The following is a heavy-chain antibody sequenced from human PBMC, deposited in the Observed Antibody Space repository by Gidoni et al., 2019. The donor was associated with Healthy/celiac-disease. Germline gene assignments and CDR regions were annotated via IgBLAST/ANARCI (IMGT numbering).Heavy chain of an antibody. V-gene: IGHV3-21*01. Sequence: EVQLVESGGGLVKPGGSLRLSCAASGFTFSSYSRNWVRQAPGKGLEWFSSISSSSSYIYYADSVKGRFTISRDNAKNSLYLQMNSLRAEYTAVYYCARDLGWDSSGWYPPGIGYWGQGTLVTVSS. CDR2: ISSSSSYI. CDR1: GFTFSSYS. CDR3: ARDLGWDSSGWYPPGIGY. D-gene: IGHD6-19*01. J-gene: IGHJ4*02.